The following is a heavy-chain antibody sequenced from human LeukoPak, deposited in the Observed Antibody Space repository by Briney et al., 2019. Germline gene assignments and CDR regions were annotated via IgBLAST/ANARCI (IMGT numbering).Heavy chain of an antibody. CDR2: ISSSGSTI. J-gene: IGHJ6*04. CDR1: GFTFDDYG. CDR3: AELGITMIGGV. D-gene: IGHD3-10*02. Sequence: GGSLRLSCAASGFTFDDYGMSWVRQAPGKELEWVSYISSSGSTIYYADSVKGRFTISRDNAKNSLYLQMNSLRAEDTAVYYCAELGITMIGGVWGKGTTVTISS. V-gene: IGHV3-48*03.